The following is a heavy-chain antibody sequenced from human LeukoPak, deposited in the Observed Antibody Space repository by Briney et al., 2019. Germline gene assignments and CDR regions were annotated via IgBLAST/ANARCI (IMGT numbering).Heavy chain of an antibody. Sequence: PGGSLRLSCAASGFTFSSYTMSWVRQAPGKGLEWVSSISGSGGRTYYADSVKGRFTISRDNSKNTLYLQMNSLRAEDTAVYYCTKGQYYYDSSGYSRRWFDPWGQGTLVTVSS. CDR2: ISGSGGRT. CDR3: TKGQYYYDSSGYSRRWFDP. D-gene: IGHD3-22*01. V-gene: IGHV3-23*01. CDR1: GFTFSSYT. J-gene: IGHJ5*02.